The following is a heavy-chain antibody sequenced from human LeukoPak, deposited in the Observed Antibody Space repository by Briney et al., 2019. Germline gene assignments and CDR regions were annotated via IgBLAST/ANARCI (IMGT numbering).Heavy chain of an antibody. V-gene: IGHV4-59*01. CDR3: ASSSWYGNWFDP. CDR1: GGSISSYY. D-gene: IGHD6-13*01. CDR2: IYYTGST. J-gene: IGHJ5*02. Sequence: SETLSLTCTDSGGSISSYYWSWIRQPPGKGLEWIGYIYYTGSTNYNPSLKSRVTISVDTSKNQFSLKLSSVTAADTAVYYCASSSWYGNWFDPWGQGTLVTVSS.